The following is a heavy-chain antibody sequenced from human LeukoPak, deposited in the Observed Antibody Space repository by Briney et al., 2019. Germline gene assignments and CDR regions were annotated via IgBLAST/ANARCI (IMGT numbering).Heavy chain of an antibody. CDR3: ARDWGYCSSTSCHVFDY. CDR1: GFTVSSNY. D-gene: IGHD2-2*01. V-gene: IGHV3-53*01. CDR2: IYDGGST. J-gene: IGHJ4*02. Sequence: PGGSLRLSCAVSGFTVSSNYMSWVRQAPGKGLEWVSVIYDGGSTDYAESVKGRLTISRDNSKNTLYLQMNSLRAEDTAVYYCARDWGYCSSTSCHVFDYWGQGTLVTVSS.